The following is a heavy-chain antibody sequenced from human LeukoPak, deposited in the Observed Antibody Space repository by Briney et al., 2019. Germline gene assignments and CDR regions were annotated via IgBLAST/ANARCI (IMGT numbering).Heavy chain of an antibody. CDR1: GGSFSCYY. J-gene: IGHJ4*02. D-gene: IGHD4-23*01. V-gene: IGHV4-34*01. CDR2: INNSGST. Sequence: PSETLSLTCAVYGGSFSCYYWSWIRQPPGKGLEWIGEINNSGSTNYNPSLKSRVTISVDTSKNQFSLKLSSVTAEDTAVYYCARGPGIGGYGGTIDYWGQGTLVTVSS. CDR3: ARGPGIGGYGGTIDY.